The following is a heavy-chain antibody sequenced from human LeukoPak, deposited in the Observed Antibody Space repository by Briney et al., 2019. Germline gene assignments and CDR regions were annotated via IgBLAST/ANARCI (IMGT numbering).Heavy chain of an antibody. D-gene: IGHD3-16*01. Sequence: PSETLSLTCAVYGGSFSGYYWSWIRQPPGKGLEWIGEINHSGSTNYNPSLKSRVTISVDTSKNQFSLKLSSVTAADTAVYYCARDPQGATYWGQGTLVTVSS. V-gene: IGHV4-34*01. CDR2: INHSGST. CDR1: GGSFSGYY. CDR3: ARDPQGATY. J-gene: IGHJ4*02.